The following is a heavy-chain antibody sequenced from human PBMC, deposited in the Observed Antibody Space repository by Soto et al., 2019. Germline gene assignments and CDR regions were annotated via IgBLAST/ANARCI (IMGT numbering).Heavy chain of an antibody. V-gene: IGHV4-34*01. CDR2: INHSGNT. CDR3: AREDDY. Sequence: ASETLSLTCAVYGASFNNYYWSWIRQPPGKGLEWIGEINHSGNTNYNPSLKSRVTITVDTSRNQFSLKLNSVTAADTAVYYCAREDDYWGQGTLVTVSS. CDR1: GASFNNYY. J-gene: IGHJ4*02.